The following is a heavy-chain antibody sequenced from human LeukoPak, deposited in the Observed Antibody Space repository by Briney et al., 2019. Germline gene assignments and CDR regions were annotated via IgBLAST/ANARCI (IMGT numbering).Heavy chain of an antibody. V-gene: IGHV3-53*05. J-gene: IGHJ3*02. D-gene: IGHD3-10*01. CDR3: VKESNYYGSGSYEVAFDI. CDR2: VHTGNTT. Sequence: GGSLRLSCAASRFIVTTSSMNWVRQAPGKGLEWVSDVHTGNTTYLADSVKGRFTISRDSAKNSLYLQMNSLRADDTALYYCVKESNYYGSGSYEVAFDIWGQGTMVTVSS. CDR1: RFIVTTSS.